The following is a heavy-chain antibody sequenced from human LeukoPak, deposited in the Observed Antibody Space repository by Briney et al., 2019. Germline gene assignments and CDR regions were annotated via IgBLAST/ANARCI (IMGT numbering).Heavy chain of an antibody. CDR1: GFTFSTYS. V-gene: IGHV3-21*01. CDR3: ARDLAMADYFDY. Sequence: GGSLRLSCAASGFTFSTYSMNWVRQAPGRGLEWVSSISSSSKYIYYADSVKGRFTISRDNAKNTLYLQMNSLRAEDTAVYYCARDLAMADYFDYWGQGTLVTVSS. CDR2: ISSSSKYI. D-gene: IGHD5-18*01. J-gene: IGHJ4*02.